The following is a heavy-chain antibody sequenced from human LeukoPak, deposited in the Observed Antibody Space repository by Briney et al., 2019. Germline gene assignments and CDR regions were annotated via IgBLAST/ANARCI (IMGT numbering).Heavy chain of an antibody. D-gene: IGHD6-13*01. V-gene: IGHV1-69*05. CDR3: ARTGTGTGYYYYMDV. CDR2: IIPIFGTA. J-gene: IGHJ6*03. CDR1: GGTFSSYA. Sequence: SVKVSCKASGGTFSSYAISWVRQAPGQGLEWMGGIIPIFGTANYAQKFQGRVTITTDESTSTAYMELSSLRSEDTAVYYCARTGTGTGYYYYMDVWGKGTTVTVSS.